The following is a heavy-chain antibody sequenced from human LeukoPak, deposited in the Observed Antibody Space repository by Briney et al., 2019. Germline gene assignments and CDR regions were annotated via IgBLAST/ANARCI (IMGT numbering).Heavy chain of an antibody. CDR2: IRSKANSYAT. CDR3: VFDGVVPAAKGYYGMDV. Sequence: PGGSLRLSCAASGFTFSGSAMHWVRQASGKGLEWVGRIRSKANSYATAYAASVKGRFTISRDDSKNTAYLQMNSLKTEDTAVYYCVFDGVVPAAKGYYGMDVWGQGTTVTVSS. J-gene: IGHJ6*02. D-gene: IGHD2-2*01. V-gene: IGHV3-73*01. CDR1: GFTFSGSA.